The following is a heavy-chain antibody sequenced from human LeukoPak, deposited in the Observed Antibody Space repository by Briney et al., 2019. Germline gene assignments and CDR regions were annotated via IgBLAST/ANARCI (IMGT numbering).Heavy chain of an antibody. V-gene: IGHV4-59*08. J-gene: IGHJ5*02. CDR2: IYYSGST. CDR1: GGSISSYY. Sequence: SETLSLTCTVSGGSISSYYLSWIRQPPGKGLEWIGYIYYSGSTNYNPSLKSRVTISVDTSKNQFSLKLSSVTAADTAVYYCARLSYYYGSGTSGWFDPWGQGTLVTVSS. D-gene: IGHD3-10*01. CDR3: ARLSYYYGSGTSGWFDP.